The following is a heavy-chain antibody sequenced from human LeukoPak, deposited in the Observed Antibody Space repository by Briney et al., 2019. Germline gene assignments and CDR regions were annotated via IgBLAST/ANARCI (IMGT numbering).Heavy chain of an antibody. CDR3: ARLEGMIVVDHNWFDP. CDR1: GYSFTSYW. CDR2: IYPGDSDT. D-gene: IGHD3-22*01. V-gene: IGHV5-51*01. J-gene: IGHJ5*02. Sequence: GESLKISCKGSGYSFTSYWIGWVRQMPGKGLEWMGIIYPGDSDTRDSPSFQGQVTISADKSISTAYLQWSSLKASDTAMYYCARLEGMIVVDHNWFDPWGQGTLVTVSS.